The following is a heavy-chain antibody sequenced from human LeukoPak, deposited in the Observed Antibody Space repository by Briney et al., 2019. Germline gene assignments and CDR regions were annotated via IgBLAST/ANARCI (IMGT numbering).Heavy chain of an antibody. CDR3: ARAIAVAGTGWFDP. CDR2: IYYSGST. CDR1: GGSVSSYY. Sequence: SETLSLTCTVSGGSVSSYYWSWIRQPPGKGLEWIGYIYYSGSTNYNPSLKSRVTISVDTSKNQFSLKLSSVTAADTAVYYCARAIAVAGTGWFDPWGQGTLVTVSS. D-gene: IGHD6-19*01. J-gene: IGHJ5*02. V-gene: IGHV4-59*02.